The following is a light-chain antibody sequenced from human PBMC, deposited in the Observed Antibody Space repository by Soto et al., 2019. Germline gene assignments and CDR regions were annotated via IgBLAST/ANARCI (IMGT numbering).Light chain of an antibody. J-gene: IGKJ4*01. CDR3: QKCKVAPHT. CDR1: QGISNY. Sequence: DIQMTQSPSCLSASVGARVTITCRARQGISNYLAWYQQKPGKAPQLLIYAASTLQSGVPSRFTGSGSGTDFSLTISSLQPEDAATYFFQKCKVAPHTFGGGTKVDI. CDR2: AAS. V-gene: IGKV1-27*01.